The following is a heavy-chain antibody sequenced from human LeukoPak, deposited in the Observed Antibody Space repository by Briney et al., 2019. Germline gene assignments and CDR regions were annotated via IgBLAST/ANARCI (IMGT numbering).Heavy chain of an antibody. Sequence: GGSLRLSCAASGFIFSNYVIHWVRQAPGKGLEWVALISFDGSSKYYADSVKGRFTLSRDNSKNTLYLQMNSLRTEDTAVYYCAKDHSSLGGLDYWGQGTLVTVSS. D-gene: IGHD6-19*01. J-gene: IGHJ4*02. CDR2: ISFDGSSK. CDR1: GFIFSNYV. CDR3: AKDHSSLGGLDY. V-gene: IGHV3-30-3*01.